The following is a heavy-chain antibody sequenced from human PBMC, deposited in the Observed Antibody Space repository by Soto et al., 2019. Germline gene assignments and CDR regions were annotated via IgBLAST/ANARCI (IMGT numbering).Heavy chain of an antibody. J-gene: IGHJ5*02. CDR2: VTGSGSTA. D-gene: IGHD2-8*01. CDR1: GFAFPNYA. Sequence: AGGSLRLSCAASGFAFPNYAMTWVRQAPGKGLEWVSAVTGSGSTAFYADSVKGRFTISRDNSNYTLYLQVDSLRAEDTALYFCAKPRVYCTNGVCPAASWGQGVLVTVSS. CDR3: AKPRVYCTNGVCPAAS. V-gene: IGHV3-23*01.